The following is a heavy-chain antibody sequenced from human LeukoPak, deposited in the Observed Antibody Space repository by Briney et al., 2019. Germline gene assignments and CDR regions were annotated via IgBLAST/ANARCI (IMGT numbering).Heavy chain of an antibody. J-gene: IGHJ3*02. D-gene: IGHD3-9*01. CDR3: ARVLRYFDWLSRPDAFDI. Sequence: ASVKVSCKASGYTFTSYGINWVRQAPGQGLEWMGWISAYNGNTNYAQKFQGRVTMTRNTSISTAYMELSSLRSEDTAVYYCARVLRYFDWLSRPDAFDIWGQGTMVTVSS. CDR1: GYTFTSYG. V-gene: IGHV1-18*01. CDR2: ISAYNGNT.